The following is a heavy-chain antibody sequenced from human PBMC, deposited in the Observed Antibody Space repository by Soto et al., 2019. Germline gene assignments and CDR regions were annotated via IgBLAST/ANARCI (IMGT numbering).Heavy chain of an antibody. CDR2: IYYSGST. CDR1: GGSISSYY. CDR3: ARGLGELSLFFDY. J-gene: IGHJ4*02. D-gene: IGHD3-16*02. V-gene: IGHV4-59*01. Sequence: QVQLQESGPGLVKPSETLSLTCTVSGGSISSYYWSWIRQPPGKGLEWIGYIYYSGSTNYNPSLKSRVTRSVDTSKNQFSLKLSSVTAADTAVYYCARGLGELSLFFDYWGQGPLVTVSS.